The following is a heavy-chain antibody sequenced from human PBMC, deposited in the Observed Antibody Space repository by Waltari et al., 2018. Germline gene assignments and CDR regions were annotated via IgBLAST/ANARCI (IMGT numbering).Heavy chain of an antibody. V-gene: IGHV3-33*08. J-gene: IGHJ4*02. Sequence: QVQLVESGGDVVQPGRSLRLSCTASGFTFSDFGMHWVRQAPGRGLEWVAVVWYDGTNKYYGDSVKGRFTISRDNSKNTMYLQMNSLRTEDTAIYYCARLHASPMGSKWGQGTQVTVSS. CDR2: VWYDGTNK. CDR3: ARLHASPMGSK. CDR1: GFTFSDFG. D-gene: IGHD3-10*01.